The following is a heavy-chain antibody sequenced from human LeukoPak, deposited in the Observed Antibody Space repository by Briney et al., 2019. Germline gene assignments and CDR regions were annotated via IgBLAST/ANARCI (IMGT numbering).Heavy chain of an antibody. CDR1: GFTFSTYS. D-gene: IGHD3-3*01. Sequence: KPGGSLRLSCAASGFTFSTYSMIWVRQAPGEGLQWVASIDSSSHYIFYTESVKGRLTVSRDNAKSSLYLDINSLRAEDTAVYFCARSLRGARRFDYWGRGTLVTVSS. J-gene: IGHJ4*02. CDR2: IDSSSHYI. V-gene: IGHV3-21*01. CDR3: ARSLRGARRFDY.